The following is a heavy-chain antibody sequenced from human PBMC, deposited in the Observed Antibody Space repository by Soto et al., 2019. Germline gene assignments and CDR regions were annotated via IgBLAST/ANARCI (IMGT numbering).Heavy chain of an antibody. Sequence: GGSLRLSCAASGFTFSSYAMSWVRQAPGKGLEWVSAISGSGGSTYYADSVKGRFTISRDNSKNTLYLQMNSLRAEDTAVYYCAKDGGAFGELSTLLGYYYYGMDVWGQGTTVTVSS. CDR1: GFTFSSYA. D-gene: IGHD3-10*01. CDR3: AKDGGAFGELSTLLGYYYYGMDV. J-gene: IGHJ6*02. CDR2: ISGSGGST. V-gene: IGHV3-23*01.